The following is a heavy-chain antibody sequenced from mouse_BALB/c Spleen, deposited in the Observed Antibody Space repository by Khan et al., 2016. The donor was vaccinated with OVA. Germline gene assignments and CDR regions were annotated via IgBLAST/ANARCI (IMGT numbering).Heavy chain of an antibody. V-gene: IGHV1-4*01. CDR3: ARRTTGNTMDY. J-gene: IGHJ4*01. CDR2: INPRSDYT. CDR1: GYTFTSNT. D-gene: IGHD2-14*01. Sequence: QVQLKQSGAELARPGASVRMSCTASGYTFTSNTMHWVKQRPGQGLEWIGYINPRSDYTNYNQNFKDKATLTADKSSSTAYMQLSSLTSEDSAFYDSARRTTGNTMDYWGQGTSVTVSS.